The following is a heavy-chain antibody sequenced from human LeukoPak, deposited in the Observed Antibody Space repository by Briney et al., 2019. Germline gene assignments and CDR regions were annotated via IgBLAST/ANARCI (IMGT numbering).Heavy chain of an antibody. CDR2: ISSSSSYI. V-gene: IGHV3-21*01. CDR3: ARDLLDYYDSSGPNGGY. CDR1: GFTFSSYS. J-gene: IGHJ4*02. Sequence: GGSLRLSCAASGFTFSSYSMNWVRQAPGKGLEWVSSISSSSSYIYYADSVKGRFTISRDNAKNSLYLQMNSLRAEDTAVYYCARDLLDYYDSSGPNGGYWGQGTLVTVSS. D-gene: IGHD3-22*01.